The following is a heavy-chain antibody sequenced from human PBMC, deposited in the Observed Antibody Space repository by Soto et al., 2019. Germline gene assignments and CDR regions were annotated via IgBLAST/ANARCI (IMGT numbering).Heavy chain of an antibody. J-gene: IGHJ4*02. V-gene: IGHV4-30-2*01. D-gene: IGHD4-17*01. Sequence: SETLSLTCAVSGGSIRSGGYSWSWIRQPPGKGLEWIGYIYHSGSTYYNPSLKSRVTISVDRSKNQFSLKLSSVTAADTAVYYCARVPNYGDYYFDYWGQGTLVTVSS. CDR3: ARVPNYGDYYFDY. CDR1: GGSIRSGGYS. CDR2: IYHSGST.